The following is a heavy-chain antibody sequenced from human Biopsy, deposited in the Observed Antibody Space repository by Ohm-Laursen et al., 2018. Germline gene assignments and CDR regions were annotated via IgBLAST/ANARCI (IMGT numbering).Heavy chain of an antibody. CDR2: IDSDGSTT. V-gene: IGHV3-74*01. CDR1: AFNFSSYW. CDR3: ASGPRGFRH. D-gene: IGHD3/OR15-3a*01. Sequence: GSLRLSCSASAFNFSSYWMHWVRQVPGKGPAWVSRIDSDGSTTRYADAVQGRFRISRDSAKDTLYLQMNSLRADDTAVYYCASGPRGFRHWGRGTLVTVSS. J-gene: IGHJ4*02.